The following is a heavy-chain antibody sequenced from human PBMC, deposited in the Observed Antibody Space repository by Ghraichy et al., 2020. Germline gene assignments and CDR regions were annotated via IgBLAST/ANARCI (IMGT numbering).Heavy chain of an antibody. CDR2: ISGSGGST. Sequence: GGSLRLSCAASGFTFSNFAMSWVRQAPGKGLEWVSTISGSGGSTFYANSVKGRFTISRDKSKNTLYLQMNSLRADDTAVYYCATEYREYCDSWDYMFHHWGQGTLVTVSS. CDR3: ATEYREYCDSWDYMFHH. CDR1: GFTFSNFA. D-gene: IGHD3-22*01. J-gene: IGHJ1*01. V-gene: IGHV3-23*01.